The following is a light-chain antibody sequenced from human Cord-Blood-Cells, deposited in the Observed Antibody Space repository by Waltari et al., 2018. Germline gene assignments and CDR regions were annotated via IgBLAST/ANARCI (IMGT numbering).Light chain of an antibody. CDR1: QSISSW. V-gene: IGKV1-5*03. CDR2: KAS. J-gene: IGKJ3*01. Sequence: DIQMTQSPSTLSASVGDRVTITCRASQSISSWLAWYQQKPGKAPKLLIYKASSLESGFPSRFSGSGSGTEFTLTISSLQPDDFATYDCQQYNSYLFTFGPGTKVDIK. CDR3: QQYNSYLFT.